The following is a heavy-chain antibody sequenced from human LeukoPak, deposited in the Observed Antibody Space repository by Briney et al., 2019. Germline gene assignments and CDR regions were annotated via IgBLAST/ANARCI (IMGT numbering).Heavy chain of an antibody. CDR1: GGTFSSYA. CDR2: IIPIFGTA. Sequence: EASLKVSCKASGGTFSSYAISWVRQAPGQGLEWVGGIIPIFGTANYAQKFQGRVTITTDESTSTAYMELSSLRSEDTAVYYCARGPWSGQGPVFDPWGQGTLVTVSS. J-gene: IGHJ5*02. V-gene: IGHV1-69*05. CDR3: ARGPWSGQGPVFDP. D-gene: IGHD3-3*01.